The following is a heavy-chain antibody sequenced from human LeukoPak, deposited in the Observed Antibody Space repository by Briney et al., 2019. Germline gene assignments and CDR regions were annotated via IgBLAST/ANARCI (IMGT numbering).Heavy chain of an antibody. Sequence: TGGSLRLSCAASGFTFSVFWMSWVRQAPGKGLDWVANIKQDGSEKYYVDSVKGRFTISRDNDNNSMYLQINSLRAEDTAVYYCARYHGGYFAYWGQGTLVTVSS. D-gene: IGHD2-15*01. J-gene: IGHJ4*02. CDR2: IKQDGSEK. CDR3: ARYHGGYFAY. CDR1: GFTFSVFW. V-gene: IGHV3-7*01.